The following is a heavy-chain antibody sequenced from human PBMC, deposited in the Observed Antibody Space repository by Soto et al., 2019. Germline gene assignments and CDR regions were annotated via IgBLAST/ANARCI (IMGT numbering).Heavy chain of an antibody. V-gene: IGHV1-2*02. CDR3: ARGVGGYDLYGPDT. D-gene: IGHD5-12*01. Sequence: GASVKVSCKTSGDTFTDSSMHWVRQAPGQGLEWMGWINLNSGDTNYAEKFRGRATMTRDTSIITAYMELTRLKSDDTAVYYCARGVGGYDLYGPDTWGQGTMVTVSS. CDR2: INLNSGDT. J-gene: IGHJ5*02. CDR1: GDTFTDSS.